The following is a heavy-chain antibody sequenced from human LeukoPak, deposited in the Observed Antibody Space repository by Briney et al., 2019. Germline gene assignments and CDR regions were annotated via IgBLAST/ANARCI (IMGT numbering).Heavy chain of an antibody. J-gene: IGHJ6*04. CDR3: AELGITMIGGV. CDR2: IKQDGSEK. V-gene: IGHV3-7*01. CDR1: GFTFNNYW. Sequence: GGSLRLSCAASGFTFNNYWMSWVRQAPGKGLGWVANIKQDGSEKYYVDSVKSRFTVSRDNAKNSLFLQMNSLRAEDTAVYYCAELGITMIGGVWGKGTTVTISS. D-gene: IGHD3-10*02.